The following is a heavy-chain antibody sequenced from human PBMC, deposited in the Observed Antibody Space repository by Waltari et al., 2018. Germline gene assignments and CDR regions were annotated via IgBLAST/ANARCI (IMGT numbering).Heavy chain of an antibody. CDR3: ARDRYNWNDGAFDI. CDR1: GGSFSGYS. Sequence: QVQLQQWGAGLLKPSETLSLTCAVYGGSFSGYSWSWIRQPPGKGLEWIGEINHSGSTNYNPSLKSRVTISVDTSKNQFSLKLSSVTAADTAVYYCARDRYNWNDGAFDIWGQGTMVTVSS. J-gene: IGHJ3*02. V-gene: IGHV4-34*01. D-gene: IGHD1-20*01. CDR2: INHSGST.